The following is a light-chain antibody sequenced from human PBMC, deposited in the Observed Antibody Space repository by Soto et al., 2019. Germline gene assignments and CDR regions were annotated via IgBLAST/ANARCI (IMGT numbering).Light chain of an antibody. CDR3: CSYAGSSTF. Sequence: QSVLTQPASVSGAPGQSITISCTGTSSDVGSYNLVSWYQQHPGKAPKLMIYEGSKRPSGVSNRFSGSKSGNTASLTISGLQADDESDYYCCSYAGSSTFFGTGTKLTVL. CDR1: SSDVGSYNL. J-gene: IGLJ1*01. V-gene: IGLV2-23*03. CDR2: EGS.